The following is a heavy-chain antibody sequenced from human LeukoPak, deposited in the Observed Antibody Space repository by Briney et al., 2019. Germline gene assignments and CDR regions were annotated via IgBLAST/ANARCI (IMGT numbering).Heavy chain of an antibody. Sequence: ASVKVSCKASGYTFISYDINWVRQATGQGLEWMGWMSPNSGNTGYAQKFQGRITMTKSTSISTAYMELSDLESEDTAVYYCARTPPDYGIDYWGQGTLITISS. J-gene: IGHJ4*02. CDR2: MSPNSGNT. CDR3: ARTPPDYGIDY. CDR1: GYTFISYD. V-gene: IGHV1-8*01. D-gene: IGHD4-17*01.